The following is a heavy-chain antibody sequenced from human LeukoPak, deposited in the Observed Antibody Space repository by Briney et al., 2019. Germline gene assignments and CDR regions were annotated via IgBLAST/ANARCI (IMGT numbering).Heavy chain of an antibody. CDR3: ARAYELRYFDWSPPNKYYYGMDV. CDR2: MNPNSGNT. J-gene: IGHJ6*02. D-gene: IGHD3-9*01. CDR1: GYTFTSYD. V-gene: IGHV1-8*01. Sequence: ASVKVSCKASGYTFTSYDINWVRQATGQGLEWMGWMNPNSGNTGYAQKFQGRVTMTRNTSISTAYMELSSLRSEDTAVYYCARAYELRYFDWSPPNKYYYGMDVWGQGTTVTVSS.